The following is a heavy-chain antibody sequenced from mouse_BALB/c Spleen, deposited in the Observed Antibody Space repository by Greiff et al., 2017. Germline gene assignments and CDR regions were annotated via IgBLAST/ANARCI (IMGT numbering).Heavy chain of an antibody. J-gene: IGHJ3*01. CDR3: TRGGNWYAY. CDR1: GYTFTCYY. V-gene: IGHV1S81*02. CDR2: INPSNGGT. Sequence: VQLHQSGAELVKPGASVKLSCKASGYTFTCYYMYWVKQRPGQGLEWIGEINPSNGGTNFNEKFKSKDTLTVDKSSSTAYMQLSSLKSEDSAVYYCTRGGNWYAYWGQETLVTVSA.